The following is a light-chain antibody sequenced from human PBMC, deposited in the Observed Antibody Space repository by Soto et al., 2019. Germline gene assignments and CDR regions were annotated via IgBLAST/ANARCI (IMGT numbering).Light chain of an antibody. Sequence: QSVLTQPPSVSAAPGQKVTISCSGSSSNIGNNYVSWYQQLPGTAPQLLMYENSKRPSGVPDRFSGSKSGTSATLGITGLQTGDEADYYCGTWDTSLSVGVFGGGTKLTVL. V-gene: IGLV1-51*02. J-gene: IGLJ3*02. CDR2: ENS. CDR3: GTWDTSLSVGV. CDR1: SSNIGNNY.